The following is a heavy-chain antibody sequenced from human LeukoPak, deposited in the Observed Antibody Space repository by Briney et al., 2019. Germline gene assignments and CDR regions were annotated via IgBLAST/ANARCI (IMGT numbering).Heavy chain of an antibody. CDR3: ASPEVVIRAGNAFDI. Sequence: GGSLRLSCEASGFTFSIYAMSWVRQAPGKGLEWVSAISGSGGSTYYADSVKGRFTISRDNSKNTLYLQMNSLRAEDTAVYYCASPEVVIRAGNAFDIWGQGTMVTVSS. V-gene: IGHV3-23*01. J-gene: IGHJ3*02. D-gene: IGHD3-22*01. CDR2: ISGSGGST. CDR1: GFTFSIYA.